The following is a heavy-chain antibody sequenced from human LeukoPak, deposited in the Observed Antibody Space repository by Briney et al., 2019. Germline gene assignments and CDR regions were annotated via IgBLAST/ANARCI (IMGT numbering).Heavy chain of an antibody. Sequence: GESLKISCKGSENSFVNHWVAWVRQMPGKGLEWMGIIYPGDSDTRYSPSFQGQATISDAKSINTVYLQWSSLKASDTAIYYCARSSYDSSPLDDWGQGTPVTVSS. V-gene: IGHV5-51*01. CDR3: ARSSYDSSPLDD. CDR1: ENSFVNHW. D-gene: IGHD3-22*01. J-gene: IGHJ6*02. CDR2: IYPGDSDT.